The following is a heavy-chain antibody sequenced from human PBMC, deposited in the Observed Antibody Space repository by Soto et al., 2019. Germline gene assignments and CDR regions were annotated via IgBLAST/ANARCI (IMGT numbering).Heavy chain of an antibody. CDR2: ISYDGSNK. CDR3: AKDSPHFGWGNYPHYYYGMDV. CDR1: GFTFSSYG. D-gene: IGHD4-4*01. V-gene: IGHV3-30*18. J-gene: IGHJ6*04. Sequence: PGGSLRLSFAASGFTFSSYGMHWVRQAPGKGLEWVAVISYDGSNKYYADSVKGRFTISRDNSKNTLYLQMNSLRAEDTAVYYCAKDSPHFGWGNYPHYYYGMDVWGKGT.